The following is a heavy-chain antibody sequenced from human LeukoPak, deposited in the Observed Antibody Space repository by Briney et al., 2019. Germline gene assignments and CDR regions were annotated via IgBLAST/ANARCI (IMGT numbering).Heavy chain of an antibody. V-gene: IGHV3-23*01. D-gene: IGHD5-18*01. Sequence: GGSLRLSCAASGFTFSSYAMSWVRQAPGKGLQWVSVISGSGGSTSYADSVKGRFTISRDNSMNTLYLQMNSLRAEDTAVYYCAKDDRIQTRRYSYNYWGQGTLVTVSS. CDR2: ISGSGGST. CDR1: GFTFSSYA. CDR3: AKDDRIQTRRYSYNY. J-gene: IGHJ4*02.